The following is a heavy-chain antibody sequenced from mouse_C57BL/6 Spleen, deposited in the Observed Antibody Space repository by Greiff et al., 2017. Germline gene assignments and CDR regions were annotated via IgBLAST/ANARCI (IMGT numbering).Heavy chain of an antibody. V-gene: IGHV1-82*01. CDR1: GYAFSSSW. Sequence: QVQLQQSGPELVKPGASVKISCKASGYAFSSSWMNWVKQRPGKGLEWIGRIYPGDGDTNYNGKFKGKATLTADKSSSTAYMQLSSLTSADSAVYFCARLGTLYAMDYWGQGTSVTVSS. D-gene: IGHD3-1*01. CDR2: IYPGDGDT. CDR3: ARLGTLYAMDY. J-gene: IGHJ4*01.